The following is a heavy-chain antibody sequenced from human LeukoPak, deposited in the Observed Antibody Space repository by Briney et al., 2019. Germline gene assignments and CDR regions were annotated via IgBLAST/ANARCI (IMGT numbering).Heavy chain of an antibody. V-gene: IGHV3-23*01. Sequence: GGSLRLSCAASGFMFSSYAMSWVRQAPGKGLEWVSDISHSGDYTYYADSVKGRFTISRDNSKNTVYLQMNSLRPEDTAVYYCAKELSSGLSAGYFQYWGQGTLVTVSS. J-gene: IGHJ1*01. CDR2: ISHSGDYT. D-gene: IGHD6-19*01. CDR1: GFMFSSYA. CDR3: AKELSSGLSAGYFQY.